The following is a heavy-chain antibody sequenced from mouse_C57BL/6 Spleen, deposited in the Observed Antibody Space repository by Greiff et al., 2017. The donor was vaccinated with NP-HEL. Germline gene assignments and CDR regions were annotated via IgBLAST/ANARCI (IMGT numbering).Heavy chain of an antibody. Sequence: VQLQQSGPELVKPGASVQISCKASGYTFTDYYMNWVKQSHGKSLEWIGDINPNNGGTSYNQKFKGKATLTVDKSSSTAYMELRSLTSEDSAVYYCARDYYGSSYVDYWGQGTSVTVSS. J-gene: IGHJ4*01. D-gene: IGHD1-1*01. V-gene: IGHV1-26*01. CDR1: GYTFTDYY. CDR2: INPNNGGT. CDR3: ARDYYGSSYVDY.